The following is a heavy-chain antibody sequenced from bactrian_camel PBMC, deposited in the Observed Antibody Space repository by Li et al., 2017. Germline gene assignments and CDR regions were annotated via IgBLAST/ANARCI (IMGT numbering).Heavy chain of an antibody. Sequence: VQLVESGGGSVQAGGSLKLSCVGSGYTGSSDCMGWFRQAPGKEPEGVASFYTGDSETFYADSVKGRFTISQDNAKNLVYLQMNSLKPEDTAVYYCAGRGSGYYSSYKDWGQGTQVTVS. D-gene: IGHD3*01. CDR2: FYTGDSET. V-gene: IGHV3S6*01. CDR3: AGRGSGYYSSYKD. J-gene: IGHJ4*01. CDR1: GYTGSSDC.